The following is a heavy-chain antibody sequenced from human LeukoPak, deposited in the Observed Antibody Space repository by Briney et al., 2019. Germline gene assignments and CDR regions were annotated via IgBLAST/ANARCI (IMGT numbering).Heavy chain of an antibody. CDR1: AFTYSDYY. D-gene: IGHD5-18*01. V-gene: IGHV3-11*06. Sequence: GGALRLSCTTSAFTYSDYYRSCIRQAPGKGLEWVSYISSSSVYTDYADSVKGRCTIARDNGKNSLFLQMNRLSAEDTAVYYCAGEGGYSYGLIDYWGQGTLVTASS. CDR2: ISSSSVYT. CDR3: AGEGGYSYGLIDY. J-gene: IGHJ4*02.